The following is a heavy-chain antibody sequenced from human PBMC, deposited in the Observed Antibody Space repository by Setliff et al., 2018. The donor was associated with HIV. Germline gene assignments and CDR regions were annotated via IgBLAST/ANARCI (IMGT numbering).Heavy chain of an antibody. CDR3: ARGGHYSGTYLPRDYYMDF. Sequence: ASVKVSCKASGYTFTNFYLHWVRQAPGQGLEWLGMINPSGGDTTYAQKFQGRVTMTRDTSTSTVYMDLSSLRSEDTAVYYCARGGHYSGTYLPRDYYMDFWGKGTTVTVSS. V-gene: IGHV1-46*01. J-gene: IGHJ6*03. D-gene: IGHD1-26*01. CDR2: INPSGGDT. CDR1: GYTFTNFY.